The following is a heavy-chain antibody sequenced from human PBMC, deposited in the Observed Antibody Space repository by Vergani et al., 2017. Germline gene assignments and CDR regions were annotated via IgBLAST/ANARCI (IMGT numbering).Heavy chain of an antibody. V-gene: IGHV3-9*01. D-gene: IGHD3-9*01. J-gene: IGHJ3*02. CDR3: AKDISLMLTIRGAFDI. CDR1: GFTFDDYA. Sequence: EVQLVESGGGLVQPGRSLRLSCAASGFTFDDYAMHWVRQAPGKGLEWVSGISWNSGSIGYADSVKGRFTISRDNAKNSLYLQMNSLRAEDTALYYCAKDISLMLTIRGAFDIWGQGTMVTVSS. CDR2: ISWNSGSI.